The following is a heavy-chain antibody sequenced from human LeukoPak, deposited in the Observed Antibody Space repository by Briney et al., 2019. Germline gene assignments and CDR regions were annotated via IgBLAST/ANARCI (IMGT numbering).Heavy chain of an antibody. CDR2: IYTSGST. CDR1: GGSISSHNYY. Sequence: SETLSLTCTVSGGSISSHNYYWGWIRQPAGKGLEWIGRIYTSGSTNYNPSLKSRVTISVDKSKNQFSLKLSSVTAADTAVYYCARIYSSGWWEGYYFDYWGQGTLVTVSS. CDR3: ARIYSSGWWEGYYFDY. J-gene: IGHJ4*02. V-gene: IGHV4-61*02. D-gene: IGHD6-19*01.